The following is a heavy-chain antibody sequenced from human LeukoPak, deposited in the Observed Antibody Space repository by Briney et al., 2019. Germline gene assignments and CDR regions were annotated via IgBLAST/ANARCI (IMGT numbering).Heavy chain of an antibody. CDR2: INPNSGGT. D-gene: IGHD3-22*01. CDR1: GYTFTGYY. CDR3: ARSLYHYDSSGYEH. Sequence: ASVKVSCTASGYTFTGYYMHWVRQAPGQGLEWMGWINPNSGGTNYAQKFQGRVTMTRDTSISTAYMELSRLRSDDTAVYYCARSLYHYDSSGYEHWGQGTLVTVSS. V-gene: IGHV1-2*02. J-gene: IGHJ1*01.